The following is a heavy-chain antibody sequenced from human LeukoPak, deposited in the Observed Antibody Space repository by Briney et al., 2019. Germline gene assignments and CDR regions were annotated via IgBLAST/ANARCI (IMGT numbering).Heavy chain of an antibody. Sequence: PSETLSLTCAVYGGSFSGYYWSWIRQPPGKGLEWIGEINHSGSTNYNPSLKSRVTISVDTSKNQFSLKLCSVTAADTAVYYCARPPYPDCSSTSCADYWGQGTLVTVSS. CDR2: INHSGST. CDR3: ARPPYPDCSSTSCADY. J-gene: IGHJ4*02. CDR1: GGSFSGYY. D-gene: IGHD2-2*01. V-gene: IGHV4-34*01.